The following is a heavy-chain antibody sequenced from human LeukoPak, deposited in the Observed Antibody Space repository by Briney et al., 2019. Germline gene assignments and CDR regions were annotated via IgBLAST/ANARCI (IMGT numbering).Heavy chain of an antibody. J-gene: IGHJ3*02. V-gene: IGHV4-39*07. CDR1: GGSISSSSYY. Sequence: PSETLSLTCTVSGGSISSSSYYWGWIRQPPGKGLEWIGSIYYSGSTYYNPSLKSRVTISVDTSKNQFSLKLSSVTAVDTAVYYCARGYHYDSSGYSALEAFDIWGQGTMVTVSS. D-gene: IGHD3-22*01. CDR3: ARGYHYDSSGYSALEAFDI. CDR2: IYYSGST.